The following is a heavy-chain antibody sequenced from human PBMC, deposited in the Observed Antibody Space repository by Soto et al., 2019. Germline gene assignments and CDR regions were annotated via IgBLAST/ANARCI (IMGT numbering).Heavy chain of an antibody. CDR2: ISSNGGST. V-gene: IGHV3-64D*06. CDR3: GSLHYDILTGYIDY. Sequence: EVQLVESGGGLVQPGGSLRLSCSASGFTFSSYAMHWVRQAPGKGLEYVSAISSNGGSTYYADSVKGRFTISRDNSKNTLYLQMSSLRAEDTAVYYCGSLHYDILTGYIDYWGQGTLVTVSS. J-gene: IGHJ4*02. CDR1: GFTFSSYA. D-gene: IGHD3-9*01.